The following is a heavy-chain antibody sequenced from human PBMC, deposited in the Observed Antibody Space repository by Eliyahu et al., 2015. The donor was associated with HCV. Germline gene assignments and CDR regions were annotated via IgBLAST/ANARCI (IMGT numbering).Heavy chain of an antibody. Sequence: HWVRQAPGKGLEWVTVTSYDEINKYYVESVKGRFTISRDNSKNTLYLQMNTLRAEDTAVYYCARGGLWFRDLLRPDVFDMWGQGTMVTVSS. J-gene: IGHJ3*02. CDR2: TSYDEINK. D-gene: IGHD3-10*01. V-gene: IGHV3-30*03. CDR3: ARGGLWFRDLLRPDVFDM.